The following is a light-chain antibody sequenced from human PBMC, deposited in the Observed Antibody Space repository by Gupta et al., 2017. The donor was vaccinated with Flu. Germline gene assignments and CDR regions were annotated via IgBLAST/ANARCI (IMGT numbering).Light chain of an antibody. CDR3: QQYNTNSWA. CDR1: QSISGW. Sequence: GDRVTITCRASQSISGWLAWYQQQPGKAPKLLIYEASNLKSGVPARFSGSGSGTEFTLAISSLQPDDFATYYCQQYNTNSWAFGQGTKVEVK. CDR2: EAS. V-gene: IGKV1-5*03. J-gene: IGKJ1*01.